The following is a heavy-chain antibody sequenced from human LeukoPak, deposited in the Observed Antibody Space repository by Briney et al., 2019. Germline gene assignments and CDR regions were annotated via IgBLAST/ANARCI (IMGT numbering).Heavy chain of an antibody. CDR2: IYHTGTT. J-gene: IGHJ4*02. CDR1: GASTSSRGYY. CDR3: AGDLDFASGYYLHY. Sequence: SLTLSLTCTISGASTSSRGYYWTWVRQHSGTGLEWIGYIYHTGTTYYNPSLRSRITISMGTSKNQFSLKMTSMTAADTAVYYCAGDLDFASGYYLHYWGQGSLVTVSS. D-gene: IGHD3-22*01. V-gene: IGHV4-31*03.